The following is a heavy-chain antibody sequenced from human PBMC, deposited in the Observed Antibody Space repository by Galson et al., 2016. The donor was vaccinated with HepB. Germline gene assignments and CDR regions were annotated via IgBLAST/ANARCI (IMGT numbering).Heavy chain of an antibody. CDR1: GFIFNNYA. D-gene: IGHD3-22*01. CDR3: AKVRHYYDTQKGDFDY. J-gene: IGHJ4*02. Sequence: SLRLSCAASGFIFNNYAMSWVRQAPEKGLEWVSGISGSGGRTYYADSVKGRFTISRDNFKNTLYLQISSLRDGDTAVYYCAKVRHYYDTQKGDFDYWGQGTLVAVSS. V-gene: IGHV3-23*01. CDR2: ISGSGGRT.